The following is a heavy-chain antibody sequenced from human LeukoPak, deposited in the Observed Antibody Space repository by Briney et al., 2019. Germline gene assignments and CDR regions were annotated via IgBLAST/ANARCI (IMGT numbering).Heavy chain of an antibody. J-gene: IGHJ5*02. CDR1: GYTFTNYY. CDR2: INPSGGSA. Sequence: ASVKVSCKASGYTFTNYYMHWVRQAPGQGLEWMGRINPSGGSANYAQKLQGRVTMTTDTSTSTAYMELRSLRSDDTAVYYCARERIDWFDPWGQGTLVTVSS. V-gene: IGHV1-46*01. CDR3: ARERIDWFDP.